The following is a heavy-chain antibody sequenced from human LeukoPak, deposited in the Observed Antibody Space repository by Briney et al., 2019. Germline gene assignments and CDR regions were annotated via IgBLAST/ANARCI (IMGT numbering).Heavy chain of an antibody. D-gene: IGHD2-2*02. CDR3: AKDSWEYCSSTSCYKGSLD. J-gene: IGHJ4*02. Sequence: GASLRLSCAASGFTFSSYAMSWVRQAPGKGLEWVSAISGSGGGTYYADSVKGRFTISRDNSKNTLYLQMNSLRAEDTAVYYCAKDSWEYCSSTSCYKGSLDWGQGTLVTVSS. V-gene: IGHV3-23*01. CDR1: GFTFSSYA. CDR2: ISGSGGGT.